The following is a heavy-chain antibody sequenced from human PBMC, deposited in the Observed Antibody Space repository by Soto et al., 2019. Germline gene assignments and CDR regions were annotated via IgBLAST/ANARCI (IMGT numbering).Heavy chain of an antibody. Sequence: QVQLQESGPGLVKPSETLSLTCTVSGGSISSYYWSWIRQTPGKGLEWIGYIYYSGSTNYNPSLKSRVTISVDTSKNQFSLKLSSVTAADTAVYYCARVGVTRSVYYFDYWGQGTLVTVSS. CDR2: IYYSGST. V-gene: IGHV4-59*01. J-gene: IGHJ4*02. D-gene: IGHD2-21*02. CDR1: GGSISSYY. CDR3: ARVGVTRSVYYFDY.